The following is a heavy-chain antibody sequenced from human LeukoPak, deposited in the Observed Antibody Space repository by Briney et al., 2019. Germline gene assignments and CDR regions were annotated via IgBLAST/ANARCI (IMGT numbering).Heavy chain of an antibody. CDR1: GFTFSDYY. J-gene: IGHJ4*02. D-gene: IGHD2-8*01. V-gene: IGHV3-11*01. CDR3: ASARTLYHFDY. CDR2: ISSSGSTI. Sequence: GGSLRLSCAASGFTFSDYYMSWIRHAPGKGLEWVSYISSSGSTIYYADSVKGRFTISRDNAKNSLYLQMNSLRAEDTAVYYCASARTLYHFDYWGRGTLVTVSS.